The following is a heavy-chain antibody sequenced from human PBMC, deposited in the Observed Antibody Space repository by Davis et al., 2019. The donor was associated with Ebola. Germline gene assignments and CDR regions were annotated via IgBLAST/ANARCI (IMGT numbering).Heavy chain of an antibody. J-gene: IGHJ5*01. CDR3: ARDLNWFDS. Sequence: SQTLSLTCAISGDSVSSRSAAWNWIRQSPSRGLEWLGKTYYRSKWYTDYALSVKSRIVINPDTSKNQFSLQLNSVPPDDTAVYYCARDLNWFDSWGQGTLVTVSS. CDR2: TYYRSKWYT. CDR1: GDSVSSRSAA. V-gene: IGHV6-1*01.